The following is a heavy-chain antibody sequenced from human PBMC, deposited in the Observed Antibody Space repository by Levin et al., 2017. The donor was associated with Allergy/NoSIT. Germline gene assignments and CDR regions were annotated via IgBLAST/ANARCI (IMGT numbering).Heavy chain of an antibody. CDR3: ARAPLRSSSSSLYYFDY. V-gene: IGHV3-21*01. Sequence: AASVKVSCAASGFTFSSYSMNWVRQAPGKGLEWVSSISSSSSYIYYADSVKGRFTISRDNAKNSLYLQMNSLRAEDTAVYYCARAPLRSSSSSLYYFDYWGQGTLVTVSS. D-gene: IGHD6-6*01. CDR2: ISSSSSYI. J-gene: IGHJ4*02. CDR1: GFTFSSYS.